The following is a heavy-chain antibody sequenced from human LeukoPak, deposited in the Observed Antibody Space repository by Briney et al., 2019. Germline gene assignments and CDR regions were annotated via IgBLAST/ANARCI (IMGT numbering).Heavy chain of an antibody. D-gene: IGHD4-17*01. CDR1: GGSITSYY. Sequence: SETLSLTCTVSGGSITSYYWSWIRQPPGKGLEWIGYIYYSGGTNYNPSLKSRVTISVDSSRTHFSLKLSSVTAADTAVYYCARGYGDYYLDYWGQGTLVTVSS. J-gene: IGHJ4*02. CDR2: IYYSGGT. CDR3: ARGYGDYYLDY. V-gene: IGHV4-59*01.